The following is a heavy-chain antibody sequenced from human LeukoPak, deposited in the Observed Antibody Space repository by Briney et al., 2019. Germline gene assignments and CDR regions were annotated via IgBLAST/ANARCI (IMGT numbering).Heavy chain of an antibody. CDR1: GGSFSGYY. CDR3: ARGYSHGFPLDF. J-gene: IGHJ4*02. CDR2: INHSGST. Sequence: SETLSLTCAVYGGSFSGYYWTWIRQPPGKGLEWIGEINHSGSTNYNPSLKSRVTISVDKSKNQFSLKLSSVTAADTAVYYCARGYSHGFPLDFWGQGTLVTVSS. V-gene: IGHV4-34*01. D-gene: IGHD5-12*01.